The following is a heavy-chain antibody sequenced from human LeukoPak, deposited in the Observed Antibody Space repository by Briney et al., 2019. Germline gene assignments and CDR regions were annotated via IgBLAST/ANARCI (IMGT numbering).Heavy chain of an antibody. CDR1: GYTFTSYD. CDR3: AREGLALRGSYYYYMDV. V-gene: IGHV1-8*01. CDR2: TNPNSGNT. D-gene: IGHD3-3*02. Sequence: ASVKVSCKASGYTFTSYDINWVRQATGQGLEWMGWTNPNSGNTGYAQKFQGRVTMTRNTSISTAYMELSSLRSEDTAVYYCAREGLALRGSYYYYMDVWGKGTTVTVSS. J-gene: IGHJ6*03.